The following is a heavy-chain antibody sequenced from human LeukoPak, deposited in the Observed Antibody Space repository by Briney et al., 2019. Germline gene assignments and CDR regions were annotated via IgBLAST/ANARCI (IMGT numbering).Heavy chain of an antibody. J-gene: IGHJ4*02. V-gene: IGHV4-30-4*08. D-gene: IGHD5-12*01. Sequence: PSQTLSLTCTVSGGSISCGGYYWSWIRQHPGKGLEWIGYIYYSGSTHYNPSLKSRVTISVDTSKNQFSLKLSSVTAADTAVYYCASEGSSGYVDYWGQGTLVTVSS. CDR1: GGSISCGGYY. CDR2: IYYSGST. CDR3: ASEGSSGYVDY.